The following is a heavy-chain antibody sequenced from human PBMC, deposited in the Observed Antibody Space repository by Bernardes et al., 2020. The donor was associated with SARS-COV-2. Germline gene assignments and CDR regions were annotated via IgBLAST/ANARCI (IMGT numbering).Heavy chain of an antibody. D-gene: IGHD6-19*01. CDR2: MNQDGSER. J-gene: IGHJ5*01. CDR3: ARDAYGSGWYHS. Sequence: GSLRLSCAASGFTFSTYWMTWVRQAPGKGLEWVAYMNQDGSERYYVDSVKGRFTISRDNAKNSLYLQMNSLRAEDAAVYYCARDAYGSGWYHSWGQGTLVTVSS. V-gene: IGHV3-7*01. CDR1: GFTFSTYW.